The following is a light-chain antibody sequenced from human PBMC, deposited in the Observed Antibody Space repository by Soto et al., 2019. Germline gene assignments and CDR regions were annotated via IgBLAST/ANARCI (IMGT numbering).Light chain of an antibody. J-gene: IGKJ1*01. V-gene: IGKV1-5*03. CDR2: KAS. Sequence: DIQMTQSPSTLSASVGDRVTITCRASQSISSWLAWYQQKPGKAPKLLIYKASSLESGVPSRFSGSGSGTEFTLTISSLQPDDFATYYCQQYNRPGTFGQGTKVDI. CDR1: QSISSW. CDR3: QQYNRPGT.